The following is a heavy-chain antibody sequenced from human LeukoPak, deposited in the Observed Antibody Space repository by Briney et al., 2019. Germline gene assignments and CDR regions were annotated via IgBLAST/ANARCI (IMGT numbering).Heavy chain of an antibody. CDR1: GGSISYYY. J-gene: IGHJ3*02. Sequence: SETLSLTCTVSGGSISYYYWSWIRQSPGKGLEWIGYIYYSGSTNYNPSLKSRVTISVDTSKNQFSLKLNSVTAADAAVYYCARDSRPTYYDRAFDIWGQGTMVTVSS. CDR2: IYYSGST. CDR3: ARDSRPTYYDRAFDI. V-gene: IGHV4-59*01. D-gene: IGHD3-16*01.